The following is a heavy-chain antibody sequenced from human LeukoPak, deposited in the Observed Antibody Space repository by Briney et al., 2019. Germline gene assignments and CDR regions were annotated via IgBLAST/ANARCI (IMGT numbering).Heavy chain of an antibody. J-gene: IGHJ4*02. Sequence: GASVKVSCKASGYTFTSYYMHWVRQAPGQGLEWMGIINPSGGSTSYAQKFQGRVTMTRDTSTSTVYMELSSLRSEDTAVYYCARGLSSSWYHEPIDYWGQGTLVTVTS. D-gene: IGHD6-13*01. V-gene: IGHV1-46*01. CDR1: GYTFTSYY. CDR2: INPSGGST. CDR3: ARGLSSSWYHEPIDY.